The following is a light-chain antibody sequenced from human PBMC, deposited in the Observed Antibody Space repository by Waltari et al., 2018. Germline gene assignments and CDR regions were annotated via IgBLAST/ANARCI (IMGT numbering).Light chain of an antibody. CDR1: QSLVHSDGNTY. J-gene: IGKJ1*01. V-gene: IGKV2-30*02. CDR3: MQGTHWPPWT. CDR2: KVS. Sequence: DVVMTQSPLSLPVTLGQPASISCRSSQSLVHSDGNTYLIWFQQRPGQSPRRLIYKVSNRDSGVPDRFSGSGSGTDFTLKISRVEAEDVGVYYCMQGTHWPPWTFGQGTKVEIQ.